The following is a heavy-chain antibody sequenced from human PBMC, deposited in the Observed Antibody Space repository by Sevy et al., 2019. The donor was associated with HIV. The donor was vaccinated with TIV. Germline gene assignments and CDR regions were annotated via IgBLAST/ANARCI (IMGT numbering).Heavy chain of an antibody. Sequence: SLTCSVSDDSINSYYWSWIRQPPGKGLEWIGYIYNNIGSTSYNPSLTSRVTISVDTSKNHFSLKLTSVTAADTAIYYCARGAVVIGTAATPVLDFWGRGSLVTVSS. CDR2: IYNNIGST. CDR1: DDSINSYY. J-gene: IGHJ4*02. CDR3: ARGAVVIGTAATPVLDF. V-gene: IGHV4-59*08. D-gene: IGHD2-2*01.